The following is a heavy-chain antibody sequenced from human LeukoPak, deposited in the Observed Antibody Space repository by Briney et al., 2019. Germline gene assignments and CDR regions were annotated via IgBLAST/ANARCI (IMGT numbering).Heavy chain of an antibody. CDR2: ISGSSSST. J-gene: IGHJ6*03. V-gene: IGHV3-23*01. CDR1: GFTFSTYA. CDR3: AKCEGIFGLVYYYYYMDV. Sequence: PGGSLRLSCAASGFTFSTYAMTWVRQAPGKGLEWVSAISGSSSSTYSADSVKGRFTISRDNSKNTLYLQMNSLRAEDTAVYYCAKCEGIFGLVYYYYYMDVWGKGTTVTVSS. D-gene: IGHD3/OR15-3a*01.